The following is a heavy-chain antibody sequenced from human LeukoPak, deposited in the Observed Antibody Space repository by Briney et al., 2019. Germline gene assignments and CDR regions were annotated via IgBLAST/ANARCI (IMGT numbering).Heavy chain of an antibody. Sequence: GGSLRLSCAASGFTFSSYSMSWVRQAPGKGLEWVSVIYSGGSTYYADSVKGRFTISRDNSKNTLYLQMNSLRAEDTAVYYCARDLTRAPDRYYYYYGMDVWGQGTTVTVSS. V-gene: IGHV3-66*01. J-gene: IGHJ6*02. CDR2: IYSGGST. D-gene: IGHD1-14*01. CDR1: GFTFSSYS. CDR3: ARDLTRAPDRYYYYYGMDV.